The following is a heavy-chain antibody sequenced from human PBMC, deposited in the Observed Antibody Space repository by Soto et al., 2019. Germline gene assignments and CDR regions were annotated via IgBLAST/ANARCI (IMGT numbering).Heavy chain of an antibody. CDR1: GGSFSGYY. CDR2: INYSGTT. Sequence: QVQLQQWGAGLLKPSETLSLTCAGYGGSFSGYYWTWIRQTPGKGLEWIGEINYSGTTNYNPSLKSRVTISLDTSKNQFSLKLSSVTAADKAVYYCAWYDISGGDYWGQGTLVAVSS. V-gene: IGHV4-34*01. CDR3: AWYDISGGDY. J-gene: IGHJ4*02. D-gene: IGHD3-22*01.